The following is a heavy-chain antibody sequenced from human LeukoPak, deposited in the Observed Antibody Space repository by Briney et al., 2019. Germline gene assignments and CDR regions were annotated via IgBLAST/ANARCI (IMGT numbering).Heavy chain of an antibody. CDR3: ATTAMGTTSGNWFDP. D-gene: IGHD1-7*01. CDR1: GYTLTELS. V-gene: IGHV1-24*01. J-gene: IGHJ5*02. CDR2: FDPEDGET. Sequence: ASVKVSCEVSGYTLTELSMHWVRQAPGKGLEWMGGFDPEDGETIYAQKFQGRVTMTEDTSTDTAYMELSSLRSEDKAVYYCATTAMGTTSGNWFDPWGQGTLVTVSS.